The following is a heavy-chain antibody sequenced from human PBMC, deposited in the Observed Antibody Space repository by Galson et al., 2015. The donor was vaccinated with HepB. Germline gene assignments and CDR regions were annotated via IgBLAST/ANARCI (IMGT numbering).Heavy chain of an antibody. V-gene: IGHV3-49*03. CDR2: IRSKAYGGTT. CDR3: TRVKGEDYGDYQTPLFFQH. CDR1: GFTFGDYA. D-gene: IGHD4-17*01. Sequence: SLRLSCAASGFTFGDYAMSWFRQAPGKGLEWVGFIRSKAYGGTTEYAASVKGRFTISRDDSKSIAYLQMNSLKTEDTAVYYCTRVKGEDYGDYQTPLFFQHWGQGTLVTVSS. J-gene: IGHJ1*01.